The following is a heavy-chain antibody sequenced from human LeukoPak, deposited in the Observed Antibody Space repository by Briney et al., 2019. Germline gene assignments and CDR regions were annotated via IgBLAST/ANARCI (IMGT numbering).Heavy chain of an antibody. CDR2: IKQDGSQK. CDR1: GFTFSNYW. Sequence: GGSLRLSCAASGFTFSNYWVTWIRQAPGKGLEWVANIKQDGSQKFYVDSVKGRFTISRDNAKNSLYLQMNSLRAEDTAVYYCARVTLRTGTAFDYWGQGTLVTVSS. J-gene: IGHJ4*02. CDR3: ARVTLRTGTAFDY. D-gene: IGHD1-7*01. V-gene: IGHV3-7*01.